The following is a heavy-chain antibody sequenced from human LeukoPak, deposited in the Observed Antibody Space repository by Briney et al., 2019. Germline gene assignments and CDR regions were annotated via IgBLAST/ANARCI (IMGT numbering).Heavy chain of an antibody. Sequence: GGSLRLSCAASWFTVSSNYMSWVRQAPGKWLEWVSVIYSGGSTYYADSVKGRFTISRDNSKNTLYLQMNSLRAEDTAVYYCARATGDRDPDFFDYWGQGTLVTVHS. V-gene: IGHV3-53*01. J-gene: IGHJ4*02. CDR1: WFTVSSNY. D-gene: IGHD7-27*01. CDR3: ARATGDRDPDFFDY. CDR2: IYSGGST.